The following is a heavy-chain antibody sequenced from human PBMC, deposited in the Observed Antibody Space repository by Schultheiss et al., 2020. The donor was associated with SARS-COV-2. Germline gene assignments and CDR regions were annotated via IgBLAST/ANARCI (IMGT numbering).Heavy chain of an antibody. D-gene: IGHD4-17*01. Sequence: SDTLSLTCTVSGGSITSSSYYWSWIRQPPGKGLEWIGYIYYSGGTSYNPSLKSRVTISLDTSKNQFSLKLSSVTAADTAVYYCARGAYGDYLYYFYGLDVWGQGTTVTVSS. CDR2: IYYSGGT. CDR3: ARGAYGDYLYYFYGLDV. J-gene: IGHJ6*02. CDR1: GGSITSSSYY. V-gene: IGHV4-30-4*02.